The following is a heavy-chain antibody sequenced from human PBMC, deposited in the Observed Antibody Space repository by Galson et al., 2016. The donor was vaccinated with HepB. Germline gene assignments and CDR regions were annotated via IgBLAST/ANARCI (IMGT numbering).Heavy chain of an antibody. CDR1: GYSFSTYW. D-gene: IGHD3-10*01. J-gene: IGHJ4*02. Sequence: QSGAEVKKPGESLKISCHGSGYSFSTYWIGWVRQVPGKGLEWMGIIFPGDSDMRYSPSFQGQVTISVDKSINTASLHWSSLKASDTAMYYCARLSRPKGRELHFDYWGPGTLVTVSS. CDR3: ARLSRPKGRELHFDY. CDR2: IFPGDSDM. V-gene: IGHV5-51*01.